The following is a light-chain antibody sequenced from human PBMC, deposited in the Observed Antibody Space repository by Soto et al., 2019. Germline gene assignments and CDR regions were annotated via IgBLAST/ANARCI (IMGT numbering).Light chain of an antibody. CDR3: SSYTTSSTRV. Sequence: QSALTQPASVSGSAGHSIAISCTGSSRDVGIYNYVSWYQQHPGKVPKLIIYEVTSRPSGVSIRFSGSKSGNTASLTISGLQPEEEADYYCSSYTTSSTRVFGTGTNVTVL. V-gene: IGLV2-14*01. CDR1: SRDVGIYNY. J-gene: IGLJ1*01. CDR2: EVT.